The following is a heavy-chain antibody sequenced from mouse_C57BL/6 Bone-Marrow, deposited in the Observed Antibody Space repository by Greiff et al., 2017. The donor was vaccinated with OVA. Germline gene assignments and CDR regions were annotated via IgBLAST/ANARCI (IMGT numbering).Heavy chain of an antibody. J-gene: IGHJ3*01. CDR2: IDPSDSYN. CDR1: GYTFTSYW. V-gene: IGHV1-69*01. CDR3: AREDWFAY. Sequence: VQLQQPGAELVMPGASVKLSCKASGYTFTSYWMHWVKQRPGQGLEWIGEIDPSDSYNNYNQKFKGKSTLTVDKSSSTAYMQLSSLTSEDSAVYYCAREDWFAYWGQGTLVTVSA.